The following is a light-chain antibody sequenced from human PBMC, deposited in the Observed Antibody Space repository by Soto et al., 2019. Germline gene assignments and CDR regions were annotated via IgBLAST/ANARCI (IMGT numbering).Light chain of an antibody. CDR3: QHRARWPLT. V-gene: IGKV3-11*01. CDR1: QSVSPD. J-gene: IGKJ4*01. Sequence: EIVLTQSPATLSLSPGERATLSCRASQSVSPDLAWYQQKPGQPPRLLIYDASYRATGISDRFSGSGSGTDFTLTISSIESEDFAIYYCQHRARWPLTVGGGTKVEIK. CDR2: DAS.